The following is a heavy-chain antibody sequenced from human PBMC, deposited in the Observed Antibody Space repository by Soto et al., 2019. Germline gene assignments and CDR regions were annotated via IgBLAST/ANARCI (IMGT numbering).Heavy chain of an antibody. V-gene: IGHV4-34*10. CDR1: GGSFSGYY. D-gene: IGHD4-17*01. Sequence: ASETLSLTCAVYGGSFSGYYWSWIRQSPGKGLEWIGYISNSGSTGYNPSLKTRLSMSVDRSKNQFTLRLTSVTAADTAVYFCATESGSTYGYFDYWGQGTQVTVSS. CDR2: ISNSGST. J-gene: IGHJ4*02. CDR3: ATESGSTYGYFDY.